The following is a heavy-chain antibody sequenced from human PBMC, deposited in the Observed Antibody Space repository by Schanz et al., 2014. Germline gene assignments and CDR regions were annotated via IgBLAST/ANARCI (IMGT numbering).Heavy chain of an antibody. Sequence: QVQVVQSGGGLVKPGGSLRLSCAASGFVFGDYYMTWIRQAPGKGLEWLSYISDSGTYTNYADSVKGRFTISRDNAKNSLYLQMNSLRPEDTALYYCAKGSRSGSKVMDVWGKGTTVTVSS. V-gene: IGHV3-11*05. CDR1: GFVFGDYY. J-gene: IGHJ6*03. CDR2: ISDSGTYT. D-gene: IGHD3-10*01. CDR3: AKGSRSGSKVMDV.